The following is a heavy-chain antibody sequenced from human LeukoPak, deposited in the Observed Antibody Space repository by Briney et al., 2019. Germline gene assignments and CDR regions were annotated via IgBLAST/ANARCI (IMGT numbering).Heavy chain of an antibody. D-gene: IGHD6-25*01. J-gene: IGHJ4*02. CDR3: VRMPYFSGRGGIDY. V-gene: IGHV3-48*01. CDR2: ITSSSSVL. CDR1: GFNFRSYS. Sequence: TGGSLRLSCAVSGFNFRSYSMNWVRQAPGKGLEWISYITSSSSVLFYADSVRGRFTVSRDNANNSLYLQMNRLRGEDTALYYCVRMPYFSGRGGIDYWGQGTLVTVSS.